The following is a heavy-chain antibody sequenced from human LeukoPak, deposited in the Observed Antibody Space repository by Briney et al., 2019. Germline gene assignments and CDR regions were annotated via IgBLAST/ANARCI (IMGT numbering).Heavy chain of an antibody. CDR2: LKQDGSQT. CDR3: ARGGTYDI. J-gene: IGHJ3*02. Sequence: GESLRLSCVASGFTFSMYWMTWFRQAPGKGLEWVANLKQDGSQTNYVDSVKGRFTISGDNAKKSLYLQMNSLRGEDTAVYYCARGGTYDIWGQGTRVTVSS. CDR1: GFTFSMYW. V-gene: IGHV3-7*01.